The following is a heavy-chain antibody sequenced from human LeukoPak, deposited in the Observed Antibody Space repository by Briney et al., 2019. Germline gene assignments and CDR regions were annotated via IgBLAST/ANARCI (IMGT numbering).Heavy chain of an antibody. J-gene: IGHJ4*02. CDR3: ARPYCGGDCNFDY. V-gene: IGHV1-2*06. CDR2: INPNSGGT. Sequence: ASVKVSCKASGYTFTGYYMHWVRQAPGQGLEWMGRINPNSGGTNCAQKFQGRVTMTRDTSSSTAYMELSRLRSDDTAVYYCARPYCGGDCNFDYWGQGTLVTVSS. D-gene: IGHD2-21*02. CDR1: GYTFTGYY.